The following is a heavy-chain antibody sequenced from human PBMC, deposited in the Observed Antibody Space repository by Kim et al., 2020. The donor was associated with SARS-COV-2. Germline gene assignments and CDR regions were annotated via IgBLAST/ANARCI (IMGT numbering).Heavy chain of an antibody. V-gene: IGHV3-49*04. Sequence: GGSLRLSCAGSGFTFGDYAVNWVRQAPGKGLEWVGFISNSANSVKSAYSASVKCSFTIANADTKLIPYLQMHSLITKATAYYSCNSSYSDYTYSDDS. CDR2: ISNSANSVKS. CDR3: NSSYSDYTYSDDS. D-gene: IGHD4-17*01. J-gene: IGHJ5*01. CDR1: GFTFGDYA.